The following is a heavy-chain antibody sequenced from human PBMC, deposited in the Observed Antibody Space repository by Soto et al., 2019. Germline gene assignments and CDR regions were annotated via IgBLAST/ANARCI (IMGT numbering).Heavy chain of an antibody. CDR3: ATGGYKRSWLPLDS. J-gene: IGHJ4*02. Sequence: QVQLVQSGAEVKKPGASVKVSCKASGYTFINYDILWVRQARGQGLEWLGWMNPYRSKTGYAQKLQGRVTMTRDTYINTHDIELSSLSSEDTAMYYGATGGYKRSWLPLDSWGQRTLVTVAS. D-gene: IGHD6-13*01. V-gene: IGHV1-8*01. CDR1: GYTFINYD. CDR2: MNPYRSKT.